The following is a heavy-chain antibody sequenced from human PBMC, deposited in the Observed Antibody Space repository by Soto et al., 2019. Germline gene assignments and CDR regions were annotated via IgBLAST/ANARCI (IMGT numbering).Heavy chain of an antibody. CDR2: ISSSSSTI. J-gene: IGHJ4*02. V-gene: IGHV3-48*02. D-gene: IGHD3-9*01. CDR3: ARVRNFDWTFDY. CDR1: GFTFSSYS. Sequence: EVQLVESGGGLVQPGGSLRLSCAASGFTFSSYSMNWVRQAPGKGLEWVSYISSSSSTIYYADSVKGRFTISRDTAKNSLYRQMNSMRDEDTAVYYCARVRNFDWTFDYWGQGTLVTVSS.